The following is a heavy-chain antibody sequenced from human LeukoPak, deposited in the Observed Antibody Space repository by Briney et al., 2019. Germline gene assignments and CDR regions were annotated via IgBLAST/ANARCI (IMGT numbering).Heavy chain of an antibody. D-gene: IGHD2-15*01. V-gene: IGHV3-30-3*01. J-gene: IGHJ4*02. Sequence: SCKVSGYTLTELSMHWVRQAPGKGLEWVAVISYDGSNKYYADSVKGRFTISRDNSKNTLYPQMNSLRAEDTAVYYCARGLVVVAATDYWGQGTLVTVSS. CDR1: GYTLTELS. CDR2: ISYDGSNK. CDR3: ARGLVVVAATDY.